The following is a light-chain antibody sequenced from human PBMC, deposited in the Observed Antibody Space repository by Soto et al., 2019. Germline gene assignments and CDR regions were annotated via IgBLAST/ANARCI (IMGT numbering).Light chain of an antibody. CDR3: QHYNTWSA. V-gene: IGKV3-15*01. CDR2: GAF. CDR1: QSLIKY. J-gene: IGKJ4*01. Sequence: EVVLTQSPATLSLSPGEKATLSCRASQSLIKYLGWYQQKPGQAPRLLSYGAFSRATGIPARFSGSGSGTEFTLSISSLHSEDCAVYDCQHYNTWSAFGGGTKVDI.